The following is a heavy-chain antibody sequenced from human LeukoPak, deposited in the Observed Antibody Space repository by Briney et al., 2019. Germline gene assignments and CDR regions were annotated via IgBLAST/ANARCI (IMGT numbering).Heavy chain of an antibody. CDR1: GGSFSGYY. V-gene: IGHV4-34*01. CDR2: INHSGST. CDR3: ARHILPRLQLGGSFDT. J-gene: IGHJ3*02. D-gene: IGHD7-27*01. Sequence: SETLSLTCAVYGGSFSGYYCSWIRQPPGKGLEWIGEINHSGSTNYNPSLKSRLNMSVDTSKNQFSLKLSSVTAADTAVYYCARHILPRLQLGGSFDTWGQGTMVTVSS.